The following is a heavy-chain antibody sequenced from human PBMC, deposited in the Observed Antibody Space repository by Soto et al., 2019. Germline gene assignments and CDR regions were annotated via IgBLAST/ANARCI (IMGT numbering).Heavy chain of an antibody. J-gene: IGHJ5*02. CDR1: GGSINSSSYL. Sequence: PSETLSLTCIVSGGSINSSSYLWGWVRQPPGKGLEWIGSIYYSGSTYYNPSLRSRVTISVDTSKNQFSLKLSSVTAADTAVFYCARHYSSGSRNWFDPWGQGTLVTVYS. CDR2: IYYSGST. D-gene: IGHD6-19*01. V-gene: IGHV4-39*01. CDR3: ARHYSSGSRNWFDP.